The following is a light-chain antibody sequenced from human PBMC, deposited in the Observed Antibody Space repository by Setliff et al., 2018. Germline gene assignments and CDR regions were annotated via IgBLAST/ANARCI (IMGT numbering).Light chain of an antibody. CDR1: SSDVGGYDY. CDR3: SSYAGSYIYV. Sequence: QSALTQPPSASGSPGQSATISCTGTSSDVGGYDYVSWYQHHPGKAPKLMIYEVSKRPSGVPDRFSGSKFGSTASLTVSGLQAEDEADYYCSSYAGSYIYVFGSGTKV. V-gene: IGLV2-8*01. J-gene: IGLJ1*01. CDR2: EVS.